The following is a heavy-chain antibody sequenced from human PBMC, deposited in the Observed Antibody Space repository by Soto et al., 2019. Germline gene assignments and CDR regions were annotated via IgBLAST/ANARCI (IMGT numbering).Heavy chain of an antibody. Sequence: PSETLSLTCTVSGGSITNNYWSWIRQSPGKGLEWIGCSYYSGSTSYNPSLRSRVTISIDTSKTQFSLRLRSVTAAETAVYYCARSHNWNNLLDTWGQGTLVTVSS. V-gene: IGHV4-59*01. CDR2: SYYSGST. D-gene: IGHD1-1*01. CDR1: GGSITNNY. J-gene: IGHJ5*02. CDR3: ARSHNWNNLLDT.